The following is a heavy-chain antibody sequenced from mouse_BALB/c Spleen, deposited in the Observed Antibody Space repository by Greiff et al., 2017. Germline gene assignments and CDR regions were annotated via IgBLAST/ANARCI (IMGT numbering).Heavy chain of an antibody. CDR1: GYAFSSYW. CDR2: IYPGDGDT. Sequence: QVQLQQSGAELVRPGSSVKISCKASGYAFSSYWMNWVKQRPGQGLEWIGQIYPGDGDTNYNGKFKGKATLTADKSSSTAYMQLSSLTSEDSAVYFCAMTVVTPDFDVWGAGTTVTVSS. CDR3: AMTVVTPDFDV. J-gene: IGHJ1*01. V-gene: IGHV1-80*01. D-gene: IGHD1-1*01.